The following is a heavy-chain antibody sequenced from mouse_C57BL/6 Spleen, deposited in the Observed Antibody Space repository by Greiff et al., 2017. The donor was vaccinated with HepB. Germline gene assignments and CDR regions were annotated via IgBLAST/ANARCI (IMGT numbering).Heavy chain of an antibody. CDR1: GFNIKDDY. CDR3: TVYYGYERFAY. D-gene: IGHD2-2*01. V-gene: IGHV14-4*01. J-gene: IGHJ3*01. CDR2: IDPENGDT. Sequence: EVQLQQSGAELVRPGASVKLSCTASGFNIKDDYMHWVKQRPEQGLEWIGWIDPENGDTEYASKFQGKATITADTSSNTAYLQLSSLTSEDTAVYYWTVYYGYERFAYWGQGTLVTVSA.